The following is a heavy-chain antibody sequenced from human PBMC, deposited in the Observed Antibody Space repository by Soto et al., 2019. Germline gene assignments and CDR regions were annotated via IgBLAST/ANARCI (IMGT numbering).Heavy chain of an antibody. V-gene: IGHV1-3*01. Sequence: GASVKXSCKDSGYTFASYSMRSVRQAPGQRLEWMGWINAGNGNTKYSQKFQGRVTITRDTSASTAYMELSSLRSEDTAVYYCARGVAGPLHWFDPWGQGTLVTVSS. D-gene: IGHD6-19*01. CDR2: INAGNGNT. CDR1: GYTFASYS. CDR3: ARGVAGPLHWFDP. J-gene: IGHJ5*02.